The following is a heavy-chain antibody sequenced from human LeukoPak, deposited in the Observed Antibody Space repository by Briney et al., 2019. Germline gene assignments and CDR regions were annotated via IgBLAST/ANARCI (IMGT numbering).Heavy chain of an antibody. V-gene: IGHV3-23*01. Sequence: PGGSLRLSCAASGFTFSSYAMSWVRQAPGKGLEWVSAISGSGGSTYYAGSVKGRFTISRDNSKNTLYLQMNSLRAEDTAVYYCAKGITAMGLDDWFDPWGQGTLVTVSS. J-gene: IGHJ5*02. CDR1: GFTFSSYA. CDR3: AKGITAMGLDDWFDP. D-gene: IGHD5-18*01. CDR2: ISGSGGST.